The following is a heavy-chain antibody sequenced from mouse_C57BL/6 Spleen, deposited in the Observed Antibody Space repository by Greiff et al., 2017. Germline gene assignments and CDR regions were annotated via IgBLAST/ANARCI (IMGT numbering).Heavy chain of an antibody. D-gene: IGHD1-1*01. Sequence: LVESGAELVRPGTSVTVSCKASGYAFTNYLIEWVKQRPGQGLEWIGVINPGSGGTNYNEKFKGKATLTADKSSSTAYMQLSSLTSEDSAVYFCARSGVTTVVTRDAMDYWGQGTSVTVSS. CDR2: INPGSGGT. CDR1: GYAFTNYL. J-gene: IGHJ4*01. V-gene: IGHV1-54*01. CDR3: ARSGVTTVVTRDAMDY.